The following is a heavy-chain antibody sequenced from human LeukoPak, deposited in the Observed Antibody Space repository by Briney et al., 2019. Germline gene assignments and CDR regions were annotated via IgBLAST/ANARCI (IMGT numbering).Heavy chain of an antibody. D-gene: IGHD3-10*01. CDR1: VGSISSSNW. CDR3: AREPPRMVRGVIGPWFDP. J-gene: IGHJ5*02. Sequence: PSGTLSLTCAVSVGSISSSNWWSWVRQPPGKGLEWIGEIYHSGSTNYNPSLKSRVTISVDKSKNQFSLKLSSVTAADTAVYYCAREPPRMVRGVIGPWFDPWGQGTLVTVSS. CDR2: IYHSGST. V-gene: IGHV4-4*02.